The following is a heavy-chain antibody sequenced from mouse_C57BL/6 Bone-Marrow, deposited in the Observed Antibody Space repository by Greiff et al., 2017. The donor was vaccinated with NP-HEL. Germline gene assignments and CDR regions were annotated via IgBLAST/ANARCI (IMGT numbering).Heavy chain of an antibody. V-gene: IGHV6-3*01. CDR3: AGNDGGGTDG. CDR2: IRLKSDNYAT. D-gene: IGHD1-1*01. Sequence: EVKLMESGGGLVQPGGSMKLSCVASGFTFSNYWMNWVRQSPEKGLEWVAQIRLKSDNYATHYAESVKGRFTISRDDSKRSVYLQMNNLRAEDTGIYYCAGNDGGGTDGWGTGTTVTVSS. J-gene: IGHJ1*03. CDR1: GFTFSNYW.